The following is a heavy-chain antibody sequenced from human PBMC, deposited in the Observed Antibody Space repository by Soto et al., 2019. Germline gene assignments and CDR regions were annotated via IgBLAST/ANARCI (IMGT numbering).Heavy chain of an antibody. CDR1: GYTITRYT. CDR2: INPDNGNT. D-gene: IGHD2-15*01. J-gene: IGHJ5*02. Sequence: GASVKGARKTSGYTITRYTMYRVSLEHEQRLEWMGWINPDNGNTKSSQKFQDRVIITRDTSASTAYMDLSSLRSEDTVVYYGARGIATGQLEPWGQGSLVTVS. CDR3: ARGIATGQLEP. V-gene: IGHV1-3*01.